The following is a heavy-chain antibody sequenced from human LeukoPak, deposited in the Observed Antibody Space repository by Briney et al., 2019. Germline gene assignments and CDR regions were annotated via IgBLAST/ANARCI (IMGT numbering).Heavy chain of an antibody. V-gene: IGHV1-46*01. CDR3: AKDGGRWDFDY. J-gene: IGHJ4*02. Sequence: GASVKVSCKSPGYTFPNYHFHWVRQAPGLELQWMGIISPNGDSTTYAQKFQGRLTMTRDTSTNTDYMELTNLRSEDTAVYYCAKDGGRWDFDYWGQGTLVTVSS. CDR2: ISPNGDST. CDR1: GYTFPNYH. D-gene: IGHD1-26*01.